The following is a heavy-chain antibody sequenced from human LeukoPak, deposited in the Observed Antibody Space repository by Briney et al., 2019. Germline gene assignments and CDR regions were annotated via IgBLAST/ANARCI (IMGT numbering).Heavy chain of an antibody. CDR2: ISAYNGNT. V-gene: IGHV1-18*01. CDR1: GYTFTSYG. J-gene: IGHJ4*02. CDR3: ARDDCSGGSCYLDPPFDY. D-gene: IGHD2-15*01. Sequence: ASVKVSWKASGYTFTSYGISWVRQAPGQGLEWMGWISAYNGNTNYAQKFQGRVTITRDTSASTAYMELSSLTSEDTAVYYCARDDCSGGSCYLDPPFDYWGQGTLVTVSS.